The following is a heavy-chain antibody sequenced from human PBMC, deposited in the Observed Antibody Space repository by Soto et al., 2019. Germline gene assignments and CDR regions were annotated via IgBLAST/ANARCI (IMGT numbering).Heavy chain of an antibody. CDR2: IYYSGST. J-gene: IGHJ6*03. V-gene: IGHV4-59*08. Sequence: PSETLSLTCTVSGGSISSYYWSWIRQPPGKGLEWIGYIYYSGSTNYNPSLKSRVTISVDTSKNQFSLNLSSVTAADTAVYYCARLFLGPYYMDVWGKGTTVTVSS. D-gene: IGHD3-3*01. CDR1: GGSISSYY. CDR3: ARLFLGPYYMDV.